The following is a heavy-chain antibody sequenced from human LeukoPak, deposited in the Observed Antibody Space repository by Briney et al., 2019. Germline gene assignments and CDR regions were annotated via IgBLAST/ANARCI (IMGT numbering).Heavy chain of an antibody. CDR1: GFAFSTYW. CDR3: TGDFVF. Sequence: GGSLRLSCAASGFAFSTYWMDWVRQAPGKGLEWVGNINQDGSVKHYVDSVRGRFTISRDNARNSVYLQMSALRVEDTAVYYCTGDFVFWGQGSLVTASS. J-gene: IGHJ4*02. CDR2: INQDGSVK. V-gene: IGHV3-7*01. D-gene: IGHD3-3*01.